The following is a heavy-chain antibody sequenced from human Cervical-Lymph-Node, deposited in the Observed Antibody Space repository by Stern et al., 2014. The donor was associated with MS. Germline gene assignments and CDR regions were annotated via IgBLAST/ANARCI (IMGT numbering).Heavy chain of an antibody. CDR2: INPNNGGT. CDR1: GYRFTDYS. CDR3: ARDGSKGMDV. V-gene: IGHV1-2*04. J-gene: IGHJ6*02. Sequence: QVQLVQSGTEVRKSGASVMVSCKTSGYRFTDYSIHWVRQAPGQGLEWMGWINPNNGGTNYAQKFQGWITMTRDTSISTAYMELSRLRSDDTAVYFCARDGSKGMDVWGQGTTVIVSS. D-gene: IGHD6-25*01.